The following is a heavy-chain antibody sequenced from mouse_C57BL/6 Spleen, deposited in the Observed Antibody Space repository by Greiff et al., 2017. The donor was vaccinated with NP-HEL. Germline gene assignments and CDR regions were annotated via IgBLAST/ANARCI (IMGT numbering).Heavy chain of an antibody. D-gene: IGHD2-3*01. CDR1: GYTFTSYG. Sequence: VKLMESGAELARPGASVKLSCKASGYTFTSYGISWVKQRPGQGLEWIGEIYPRSGNTYYNEKFKGKATLTADKSSSTAYMELRSLTSEDSAVYFWARLGMGDYYAMDYWGQGTSVTVSS. CDR3: ARLGMGDYYAMDY. CDR2: IYPRSGNT. V-gene: IGHV1-81*01. J-gene: IGHJ4*01.